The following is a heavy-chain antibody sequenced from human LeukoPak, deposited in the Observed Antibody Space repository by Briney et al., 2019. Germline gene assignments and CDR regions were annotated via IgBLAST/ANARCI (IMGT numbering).Heavy chain of an antibody. V-gene: IGHV4-39*01. Sequence: PSETLSLTCTVSGGSISSSSYYWGWIRQPPGKGLEWIGSIYYSGSTYYNPSLKSRVTISVDTSKNQFSLKLSSVTAAGTAVYYCASLPAAGTSYWGQGTLVTVSS. CDR1: GGSISSSSYY. CDR3: ASLPAAGTSY. CDR2: IYYSGST. D-gene: IGHD6-13*01. J-gene: IGHJ4*02.